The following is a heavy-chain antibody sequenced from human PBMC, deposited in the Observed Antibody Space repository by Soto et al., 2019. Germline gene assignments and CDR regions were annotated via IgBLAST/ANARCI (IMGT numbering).Heavy chain of an antibody. J-gene: IGHJ4*02. V-gene: IGHV4-59*11. CDR2: IYYSGNS. D-gene: IGHD6-13*01. Sequence: SETLSLTCTVSGGSITSRYWSWIRQPPGKGLEWIGYIYYSGNSNYNPSLKSRVTISVDTSKNQLSLKLSSVTAADTAVYYCARAGWSSSWYFDSWGQGTLVTVSS. CDR1: GGSITSRY. CDR3: ARAGWSSSWYFDS.